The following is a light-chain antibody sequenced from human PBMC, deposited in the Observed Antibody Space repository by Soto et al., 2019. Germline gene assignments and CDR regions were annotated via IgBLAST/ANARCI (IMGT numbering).Light chain of an antibody. CDR1: QSLLHSNGYNY. V-gene: IGKV2-28*01. J-gene: IGKJ2*01. CDR3: LEALQTRNT. Sequence: DIVMTQSPLSLPVTPGEPASISCRSSQSLLHSNGYNYLDWYLQKPGQSPQLLVFLGSNRASGVPDRFSGSASRRDFTLNISRVDAEDVGVYYCLEALQTRNTFGQGTNLDIK. CDR2: LGS.